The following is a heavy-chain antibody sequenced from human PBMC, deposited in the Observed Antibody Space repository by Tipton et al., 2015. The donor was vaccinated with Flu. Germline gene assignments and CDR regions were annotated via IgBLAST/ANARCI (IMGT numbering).Heavy chain of an antibody. CDR2: INHSGST. CDR1: GGSFSGYY. Sequence: TLSLTCAVYGGSFSGYYWSWIRQPPGKGLEWIGEINHSGSTNYNPSLKSRVTISVDTSKNQFSLKLSSVTAADTAVYYCARGLRAAVRSPLHYWGQGTLVTVSS. CDR3: ARGLRAAVRSPLHY. J-gene: IGHJ4*02. D-gene: IGHD6-25*01. V-gene: IGHV4-34*01.